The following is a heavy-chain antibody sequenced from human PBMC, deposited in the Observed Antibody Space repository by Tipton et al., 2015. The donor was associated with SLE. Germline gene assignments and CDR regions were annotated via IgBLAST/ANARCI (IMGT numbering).Heavy chain of an antibody. CDR3: ARGSVRADDY. D-gene: IGHD4-23*01. Sequence: TLSLTCTVSGGSMSGHYWGWIRQFPGKGLEWVGYMSQSGSTDYNPSLKSRVTLSIDTSKNQFSLRLSSVTAADTAVYYCARGSVRADDYWGQGTLVTVSS. V-gene: IGHV4-59*11. CDR2: MSQSGST. CDR1: GGSMSGHY. J-gene: IGHJ4*02.